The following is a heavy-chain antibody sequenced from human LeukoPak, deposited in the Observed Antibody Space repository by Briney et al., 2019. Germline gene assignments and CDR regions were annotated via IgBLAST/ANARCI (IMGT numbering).Heavy chain of an antibody. D-gene: IGHD2/OR15-2a*01. V-gene: IGHV1-8*01. CDR2: MNPNSGNT. J-gene: IGHJ6*03. Sequence: ASVKVSCKASGYTSTSYDVNWVRQATGQGLEWMGWMNPNSGNTGYAQKFQGSVSMTKNTSITTAYMELNSLRSEDTAVYYCARALRWTTDSYYYMGVWGKGTTVTVSS. CDR1: GYTSTSYD. CDR3: ARALRWTTDSYYYMGV.